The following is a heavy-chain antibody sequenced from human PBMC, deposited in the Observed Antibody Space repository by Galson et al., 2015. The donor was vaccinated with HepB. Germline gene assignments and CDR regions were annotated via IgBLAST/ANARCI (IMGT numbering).Heavy chain of an antibody. Sequence: SLRLSCAASGFTFSSYGMHWVRQAPGKGLEWVAVIWYDGSNKYYADSVKGRFTISRDNSKNTLYLQMNSLRAEDTAVYYCARPSEVYDILTGYYDYWGQGTLVTVSS. J-gene: IGHJ4*02. CDR1: GFTFSSYG. D-gene: IGHD3-9*01. CDR2: IWYDGSNK. V-gene: IGHV3-33*01. CDR3: ARPSEVYDILTGYYDY.